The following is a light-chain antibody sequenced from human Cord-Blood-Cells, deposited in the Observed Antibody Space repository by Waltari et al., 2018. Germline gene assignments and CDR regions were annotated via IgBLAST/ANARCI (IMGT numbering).Light chain of an antibody. CDR3: CSYAGRWV. CDR1: SSDVGSYNL. CDR2: EGS. V-gene: IGLV2-23*01. Sequence: ALTQPASVSGSPGQSITISCTGTSSDVGSYNLVSWYQQHPGKAPKLMIYEGSKRPSGVSNRFSGSKSGNTASLTISGLQAEDEADYYCCSYAGRWVFGGGTKLTVL. J-gene: IGLJ3*02.